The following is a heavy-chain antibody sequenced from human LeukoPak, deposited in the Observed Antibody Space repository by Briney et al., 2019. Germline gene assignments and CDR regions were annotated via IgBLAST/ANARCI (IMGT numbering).Heavy chain of an antibody. D-gene: IGHD2-15*01. CDR3: AGAIVVVVAATKVRDY. Sequence: GGSLRLSCAASGFTFSSYSMNWVRQAPGKGLEWVSSISSSSSYIYYADSVKGRFTISRDNAKNSLYLQMNSLRAEDTAVYYCAGAIVVVVAATKVRDYWGQGTLVTVSS. CDR1: GFTFSSYS. V-gene: IGHV3-21*01. J-gene: IGHJ4*02. CDR2: ISSSSSYI.